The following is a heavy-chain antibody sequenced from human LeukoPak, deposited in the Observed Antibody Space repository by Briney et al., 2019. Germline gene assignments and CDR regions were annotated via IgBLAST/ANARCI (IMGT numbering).Heavy chain of an antibody. CDR3: ARVDAYYYYYMDV. J-gene: IGHJ6*03. D-gene: IGHD5-24*01. V-gene: IGHV4-61*01. CDR1: GDSISSGSH. Sequence: SETLSLTCTVSGDSISSGSHWSWIRQPPGEGLEWIGYIYYSGNTNYNPSLKSRVTISVDTSKNQFSLKLSSVTAADTAVYYCARVDAYYYYYMDVWGKGTTVTVSS. CDR2: IYYSGNT.